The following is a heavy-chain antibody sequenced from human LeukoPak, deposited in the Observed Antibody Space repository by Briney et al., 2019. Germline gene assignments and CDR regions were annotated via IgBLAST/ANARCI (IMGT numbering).Heavy chain of an antibody. D-gene: IGHD2-21*02. CDR1: GYTFTGYY. Sequence: ASVKVSCKASGYTFTGYYMHWVRQAPGQGLELMGRINPNSGGTNYAQKFQGRVTMTRDTSISTAYMELSRLRSDDTAVYYCARIFSLAYCGGDCYPAIDYWGQGTLVTVSS. CDR3: ARIFSLAYCGGDCYPAIDY. J-gene: IGHJ4*02. V-gene: IGHV1-2*06. CDR2: INPNSGGT.